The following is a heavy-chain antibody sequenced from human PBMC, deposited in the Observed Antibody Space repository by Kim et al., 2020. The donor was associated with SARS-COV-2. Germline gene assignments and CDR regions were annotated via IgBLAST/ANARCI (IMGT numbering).Heavy chain of an antibody. V-gene: IGHV3-74*01. D-gene: IGHD5-18*01. CDR1: GFTFSSHW. J-gene: IGHJ6*03. Sequence: GGSLRLSCAASGFTFSSHWMHWVRQTPGKELVWVSRINSDGSSTSYAHSVKGRYTISRDNAKNTLYLQMDSLRDEDTAVYYCARVDSNSYYYYYNIDVWGKGTTVTVSS. CDR2: INSDGSST. CDR3: ARVDSNSYYYYYNIDV.